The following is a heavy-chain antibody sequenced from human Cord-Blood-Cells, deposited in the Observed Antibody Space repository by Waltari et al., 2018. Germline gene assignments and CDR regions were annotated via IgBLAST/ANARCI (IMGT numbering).Heavy chain of an antibody. D-gene: IGHD3-10*01. J-gene: IGHJ5*02. CDR2: IHHSGST. V-gene: IGHV4-38-2*01. Sequence: QMQLQESGPGLVKPSETLSLTCAVSGYSISSGYYWGWIRPPPGKGLEWIGSIHHSGSTYYNPSRKGRVTISVDTSKNQFSLKLSSVTAADTAVYYCARGHGSGSYYNWFDPWGQGTLVTVSS. CDR1: GYSISSGYY. CDR3: ARGHGSGSYYNWFDP.